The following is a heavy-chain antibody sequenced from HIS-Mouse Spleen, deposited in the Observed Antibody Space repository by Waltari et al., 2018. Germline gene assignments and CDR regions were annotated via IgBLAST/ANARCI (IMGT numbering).Heavy chain of an antibody. CDR1: GGSLSSSSYQ. D-gene: IGHD3-3*01. CDR2: IYYSGST. Sequence: QLQLQESGPGLVKPSETLSLTFTVSGGSLSSSSYQWGWIRQPPGKGLEWIGSIYYSGSTYYNPSLKSRVTISVDTSKNQFSLKLSSVTAADTAVYYCARAPTGFLEWFDAFDIWGQGTMVTVSS. V-gene: IGHV4-39*07. J-gene: IGHJ3*02. CDR3: ARAPTGFLEWFDAFDI.